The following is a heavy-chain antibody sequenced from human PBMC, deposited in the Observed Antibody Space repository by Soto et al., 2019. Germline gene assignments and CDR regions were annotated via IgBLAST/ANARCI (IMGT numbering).Heavy chain of an antibody. J-gene: IGHJ4*02. CDR2: MYYSGTT. CDR1: GGSISSTTYS. D-gene: IGHD5-18*01. V-gene: IGHV4-39*02. Sequence: LSLTCTVSGGSISSTTYSWGWIRQPPGKGLEWIGSMYYSGTTYSNPSLQSRVTISVDTSNNQFSLKLTSVTAADTSVYYCARERGGYGLFDSWGQGTLVTVS. CDR3: ARERGGYGLFDS.